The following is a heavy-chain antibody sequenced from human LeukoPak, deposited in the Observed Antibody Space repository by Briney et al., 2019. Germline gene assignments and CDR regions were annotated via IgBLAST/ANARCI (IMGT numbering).Heavy chain of an antibody. CDR2: IGTAGDT. Sequence: GGSLRLSCAASGFTFSSYDMHWVRQATGKGLEWVSAIGTAGDTYYPGSVKGRFTISRDNSKNTLYLQMNSLRAEDTAVYYCVRTMVRGVISYYFDYWGQGTLVTVSS. CDR1: GFTFSSYD. D-gene: IGHD3-10*01. V-gene: IGHV3-13*01. CDR3: VRTMVRGVISYYFDY. J-gene: IGHJ4*02.